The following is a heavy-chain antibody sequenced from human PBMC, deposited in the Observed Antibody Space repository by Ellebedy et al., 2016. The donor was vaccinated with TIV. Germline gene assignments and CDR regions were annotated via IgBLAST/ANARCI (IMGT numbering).Heavy chain of an antibody. V-gene: IGHV3-30*03. J-gene: IGHJ4*02. CDR1: GFTFSTYW. Sequence: GGSLRLSXAASGFTFSTYWMHWVRQAPGKGLEWVALISYDGRKEYYADSVKGRFSISRDNSKNTLYLQMNSLRAEDTAVYYCAREEVAAYFDYWGQGTLVTVSS. CDR2: ISYDGRKE. D-gene: IGHD2-15*01. CDR3: AREEVAAYFDY.